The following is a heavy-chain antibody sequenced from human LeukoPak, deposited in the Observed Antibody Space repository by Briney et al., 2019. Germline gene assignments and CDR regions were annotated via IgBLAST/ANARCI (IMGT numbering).Heavy chain of an antibody. CDR1: GGTFSSYA. CDR2: IIPIFGTA. J-gene: IGHJ4*02. D-gene: IGHD2-2*01. V-gene: IGHV1-69*05. CDR3: ARDLGYCSSTSCHGGY. Sequence: ASVKVSCKASGGTFSSYAISWVRQAPGQGLEWMGGIIPIFGTANYAQKFQGRVTITTDESTSTAYMELSSLRSEDTAVYYCARDLGYCSSTSCHGGYWGQGTLVTVSS.